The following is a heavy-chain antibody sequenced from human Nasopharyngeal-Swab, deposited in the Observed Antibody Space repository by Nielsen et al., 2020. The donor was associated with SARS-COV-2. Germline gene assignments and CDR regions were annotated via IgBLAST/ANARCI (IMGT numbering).Heavy chain of an antibody. CDR1: GYTFTSYG. CDR3: ASGGIFGVVISYYYYGMDV. CDR2: ISAYNGNT. V-gene: IGHV1-18*01. D-gene: IGHD3-3*01. Sequence: GESLKISCKASGYTFTSYGISWVRQAPGQGLEWMGWISAYNGNTNYAQKFQGRVTITADDSTSTAYMELSSLRSEDTAVYYCASGGIFGVVISYYYYGMDVWGQGTTVTVSS. J-gene: IGHJ6*02.